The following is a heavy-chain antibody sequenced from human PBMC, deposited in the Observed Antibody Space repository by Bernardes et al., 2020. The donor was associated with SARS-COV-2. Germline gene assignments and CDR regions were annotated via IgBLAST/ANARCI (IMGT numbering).Heavy chain of an antibody. CDR2: ISSSSSTI. V-gene: IGHV3-48*01. CDR3: ARDLTYDFWSGYSRVFDY. CDR1: GFTFSSYS. J-gene: IGHJ4*02. D-gene: IGHD3-3*01. Sequence: GGSLRLSCAASGFTFSSYSMNWVQKGPGKGLEWVSYISSSSSTIYYADSVKGRFTISRDNAKNSLYLQMNSLRAEDTAVYYCARDLTYDFWSGYSRVFDYWGQGTLGTVSS.